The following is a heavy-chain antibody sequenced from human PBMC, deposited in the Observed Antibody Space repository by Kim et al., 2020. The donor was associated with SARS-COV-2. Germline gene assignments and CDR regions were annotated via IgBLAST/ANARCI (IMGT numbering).Heavy chain of an antibody. CDR2: IYYSGST. CDR1: GGSISSYY. D-gene: IGHD4-4*01. V-gene: IGHV4-59*01. J-gene: IGHJ5*02. Sequence: SETLSLTCTVSGGSISSYYWSWIRQPPGKGLEWIGYIYYSGSTNYNPSLKSRVTISVDTSKNQFSLKLSSVTAADTAVYYCARVGDYINDNWFDPWGQGTLVTVSS. CDR3: ARVGDYINDNWFDP.